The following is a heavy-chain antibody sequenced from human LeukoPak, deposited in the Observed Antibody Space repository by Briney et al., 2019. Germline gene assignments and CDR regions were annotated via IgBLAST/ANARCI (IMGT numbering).Heavy chain of an antibody. CDR2: IYYSGST. CDR3: ARASGSYYYGSGLPFDI. V-gene: IGHV4-59*01. D-gene: IGHD3-10*01. CDR1: GGSISSYY. Sequence: SPSETLSLTCTVSGGSISSYYWSWIRQPPGKGLEWIGYIYYSGSTNYNPSLKSRVTISVDTSKNQFSLKLSSVTAADTAVYYCARASGSYYYGSGLPFDIWGQGTMVTVSS. J-gene: IGHJ3*02.